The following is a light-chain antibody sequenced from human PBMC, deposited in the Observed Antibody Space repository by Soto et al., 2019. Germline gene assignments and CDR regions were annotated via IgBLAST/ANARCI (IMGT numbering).Light chain of an antibody. CDR1: QSVATSQ. J-gene: IGKJ1*01. V-gene: IGKV3-20*01. CDR3: LQDYNYPWT. CDR2: GAS. Sequence: EIEFMSSRGTLSLSPGERATLFCRASQSVATSQLAWYQQKPVQDPRLLIGASSRATGVPDRFIASGSGTDFTLTISSLQPEEFATYYCLQDYNYPWTVGQGTKV.